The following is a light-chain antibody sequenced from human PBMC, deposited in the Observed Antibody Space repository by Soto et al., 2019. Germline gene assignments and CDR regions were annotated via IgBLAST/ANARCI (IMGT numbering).Light chain of an antibody. CDR2: DAS. Sequence: DIVLTQSPATMSLSPGERATLSCRPSQSVSSYLAWYQQKPGQAPRLLIYDASNRATGIPARFSGSGSGTDFTLTISSLEPEDFAVYYCQQRSNWPPGWTFGQGTKVDIK. J-gene: IGKJ1*01. CDR3: QQRSNWPPGWT. V-gene: IGKV3-11*01. CDR1: QSVSSY.